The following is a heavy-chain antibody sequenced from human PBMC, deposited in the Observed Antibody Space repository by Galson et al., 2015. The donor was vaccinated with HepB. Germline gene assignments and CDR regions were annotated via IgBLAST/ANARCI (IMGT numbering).Heavy chain of an antibody. Sequence: SVKVSCKASGGTFSSYTISWVRQAPGKGLEWMGGFDPEDGETIYAQKLQGRVTMTTDTSTSTAYMELRSLRSDDTAVYYCARDGEEWFGSLDDYWGQGTLVTVSS. CDR1: GGTFSSYT. V-gene: IGHV1-18*01. D-gene: IGHD3-10*01. CDR2: FDPEDGET. CDR3: ARDGEEWFGSLDDY. J-gene: IGHJ4*02.